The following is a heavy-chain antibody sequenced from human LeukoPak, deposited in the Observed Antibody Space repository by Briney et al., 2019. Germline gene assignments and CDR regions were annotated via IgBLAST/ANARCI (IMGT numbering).Heavy chain of an antibody. D-gene: IGHD4-17*01. CDR2: IYYSGST. V-gene: IGHV4-31*03. CDR1: GGSISSGGYY. Sequence: SETLSLTCTVSGGSISSGGYYWSWIRQHPGKGLEWIGYIYYSGSTYYNPSLKSRVTISVDTSKNQFSLKLSSVTAADTAVYYCPRVVVYGDYGMDVWGQGTTVTVSS. J-gene: IGHJ6*02. CDR3: PRVVVYGDYGMDV.